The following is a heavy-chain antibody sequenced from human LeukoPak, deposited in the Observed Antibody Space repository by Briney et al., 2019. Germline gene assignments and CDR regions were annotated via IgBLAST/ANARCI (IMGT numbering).Heavy chain of an antibody. V-gene: IGHV3-30*02. D-gene: IGHD6-19*01. CDR2: IRYDGSNK. J-gene: IGHJ6*03. CDR1: GFTFSSYG. Sequence: GGSLRLSCAASGFTFSSYGMHWVRQAPGKGLEWVAFIRYDGSNKYYADSVKGRFTISRDNSKNSLYLQMNSLRAEDTAVYYCARRLKNQWLGYMDVWGKGTTVTVSS. CDR3: ARRLKNQWLGYMDV.